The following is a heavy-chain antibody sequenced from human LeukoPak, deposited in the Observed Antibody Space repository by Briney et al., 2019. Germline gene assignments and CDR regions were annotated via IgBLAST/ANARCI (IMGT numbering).Heavy chain of an antibody. CDR1: GGSFSSYY. Sequence: PSETLSLTCTVSGGSFSSYYWSWVRQPAGKGLEWIGRIYTSGSTNYNPSLKSRVTMSVDTSKNQFSLKLSSVTAADTAVYYCARDHTYYDILTGYSNWFDPWGQGTLVTVSS. V-gene: IGHV4-4*07. J-gene: IGHJ5*02. D-gene: IGHD3-9*01. CDR2: IYTSGST. CDR3: ARDHTYYDILTGYSNWFDP.